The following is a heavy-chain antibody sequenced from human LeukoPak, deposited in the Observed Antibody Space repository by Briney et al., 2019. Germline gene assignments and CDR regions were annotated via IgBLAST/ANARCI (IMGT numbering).Heavy chain of an antibody. Sequence: PGGSLRPSCAASGFTFSNYWMHWLRHAPGKGLVWVSRIKTNGSFTEYADSVQGRFTIYRDNARNTLFLQMNSLGAEDTAVYYCARELWALDYWGQGTLVTVSS. CDR1: GFTFSNYW. V-gene: IGHV3-74*01. D-gene: IGHD1-26*01. CDR2: IKTNGSFT. J-gene: IGHJ4*02. CDR3: ARELWALDY.